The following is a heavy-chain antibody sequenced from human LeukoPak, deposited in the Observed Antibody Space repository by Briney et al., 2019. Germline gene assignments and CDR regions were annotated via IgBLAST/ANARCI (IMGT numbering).Heavy chain of an antibody. CDR1: GGSFSGYY. CDR2: INHSGST. D-gene: IGHD3-3*01. CDR3: ARAPYYDFRSGYYRAFDI. J-gene: IGHJ3*02. Sequence: PSETLSLTYAVYGGSFSGYYWSWIRQPPGKGLEWIGEINHSGSTNYNPSLKSRVTISVDTSKNQFSLKLSSVTAADTAVYYCARAPYYDFRSGYYRAFDIWGQGTMVTVSS. V-gene: IGHV4-34*01.